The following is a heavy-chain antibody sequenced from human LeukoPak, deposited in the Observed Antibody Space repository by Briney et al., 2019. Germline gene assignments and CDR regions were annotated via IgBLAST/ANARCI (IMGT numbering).Heavy chain of an antibody. Sequence: AGGSLRLSCAASGFTFNRNAISWVRQAPGKGLEWVSTIGGSGDKTFYADSVKGRFTISRDNSKNMLHLQMSSLTGEDTALYYCVRRGDASSRWGDHDYWGQGALVTVSS. CDR3: VRRGDASSRWGDHDY. V-gene: IGHV3-23*01. CDR2: IGGSGDKT. J-gene: IGHJ4*02. D-gene: IGHD6-19*01. CDR1: GFTFNRNA.